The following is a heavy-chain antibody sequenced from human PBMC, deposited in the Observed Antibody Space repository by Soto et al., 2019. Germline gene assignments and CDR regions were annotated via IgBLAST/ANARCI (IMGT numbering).Heavy chain of an antibody. V-gene: IGHV3-23*01. J-gene: IGHJ4*02. Sequence: GGSLRLSCAASGFTFSNYAMTWVRQAPGKGLEWVSAISGSGGTTYYADSVKGRFTISRDNSKNTVYLQMNSLSAEDTAIYYCARWCTYGNSDYFDYWGQGTQVTVSS. CDR2: ISGSGGTT. D-gene: IGHD2-21*01. CDR3: ARWCTYGNSDYFDY. CDR1: GFTFSNYA.